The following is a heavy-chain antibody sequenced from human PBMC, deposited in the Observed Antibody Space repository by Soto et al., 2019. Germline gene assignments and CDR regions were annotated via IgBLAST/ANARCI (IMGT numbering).Heavy chain of an antibody. V-gene: IGHV4-30-2*01. CDR3: ARASTTVTTLDY. J-gene: IGHJ4*02. D-gene: IGHD4-17*01. CDR2: IYHSGST. CDR1: GGSISSGGYS. Sequence: QLQLQESGSGLVKPSQTLSLTCAVSGGSISSGGYSWSWIRQPPGKGLEWIGYIYHSGSTYYNPSLKSRVPISVDRPKNQSSLKLSSVTAADTAVYYCARASTTVTTLDYWGQGTLVTVSS.